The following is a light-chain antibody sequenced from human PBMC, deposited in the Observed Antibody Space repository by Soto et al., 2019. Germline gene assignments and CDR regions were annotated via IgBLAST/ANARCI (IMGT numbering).Light chain of an antibody. V-gene: IGKV3-11*01. Sequence: EIVLTQSPATLSFSPGERATLSCRASQSVSSYLAWYQQKPGQAPRLLIYDASNRATGIPARFSGSGSGTDFTLTISSLEPEDFAVYYCNQRSNWPLTFGGGTKVEIK. J-gene: IGKJ4*01. CDR3: NQRSNWPLT. CDR2: DAS. CDR1: QSVSSY.